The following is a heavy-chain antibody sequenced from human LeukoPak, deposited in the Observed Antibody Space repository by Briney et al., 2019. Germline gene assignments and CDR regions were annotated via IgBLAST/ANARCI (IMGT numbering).Heavy chain of an antibody. J-gene: IGHJ6*02. Sequence: SETLSLTCTVSGGSISSGSYYRSWIRQPAGKGLEWIGRIYTSGSTNYNPSLKSRVTISVDTSKNQFSLKLSSVTAADTAVYYCAKSLGGGYSYGYYYYYGMDVWGQGTTVTVSS. CDR2: IYTSGST. CDR1: GGSISSGSYY. CDR3: AKSLGGGYSYGYYYYYGMDV. D-gene: IGHD5-18*01. V-gene: IGHV4-61*02.